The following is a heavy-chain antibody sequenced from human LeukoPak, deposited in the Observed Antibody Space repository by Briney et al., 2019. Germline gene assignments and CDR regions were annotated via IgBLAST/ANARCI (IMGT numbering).Heavy chain of an antibody. V-gene: IGHV3-7*01. CDR1: GFTFSSYG. Sequence: GGSLRLSCAASGFTFSSYGMHWVRQAPGKGLEWVANIKQDGSEKYYVDSVKGRFTISRDNAKNSLYLQMNGLRAEDTAVYYCARGDYGDYVYWYFDLWGRGTLVTVSS. J-gene: IGHJ2*01. CDR2: IKQDGSEK. D-gene: IGHD4-17*01. CDR3: ARGDYGDYVYWYFDL.